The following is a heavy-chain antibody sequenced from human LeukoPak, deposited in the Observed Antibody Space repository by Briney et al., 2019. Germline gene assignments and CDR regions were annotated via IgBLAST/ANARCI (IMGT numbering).Heavy chain of an antibody. Sequence: GGSLRLSCAASGFSFSNSWMTWVRQSPGKGLEWVANIKQDGSETYYVDSVMGRFTISRLNAKNSVYLQMNSLRAEDTAVYYCARDRSISGVVTIDFRGQGTLVTVSS. D-gene: IGHD3-3*01. CDR3: ARDRSISGVVTIDF. CDR2: IKQDGSET. V-gene: IGHV3-7*01. CDR1: GFSFSNSW. J-gene: IGHJ4*02.